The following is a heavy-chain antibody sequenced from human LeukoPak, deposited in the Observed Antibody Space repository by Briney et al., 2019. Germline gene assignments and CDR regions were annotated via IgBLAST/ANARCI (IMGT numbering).Heavy chain of an antibody. D-gene: IGHD2-8*01. V-gene: IGHV3-7*01. CDR2: IRRDGSEK. CDR1: GYIFSNQR. J-gene: IGHJ4*01. Sequence: GVPLRLPCAPSGYIFSNQRMIWLRHAPGKGLEWVASIRRDGSEKNYVDSVKGQFTISRDNAENSRFLQMSRLRADDAAVYYCARDNNADYWGQGTLVTVSS. CDR3: ARDNNADY.